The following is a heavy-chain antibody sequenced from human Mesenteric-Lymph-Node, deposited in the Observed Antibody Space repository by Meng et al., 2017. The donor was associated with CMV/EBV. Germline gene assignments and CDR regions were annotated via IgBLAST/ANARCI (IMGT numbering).Heavy chain of an antibody. D-gene: IGHD3-3*01. J-gene: IGHJ5*02. CDR1: GFTFSSYE. CDR2: ISSSGSTI. V-gene: IGHV3-48*03. CDR3: ARDLKTDFWSGYYGVEGDWFDP. Sequence: GESLKISCAASGFTFSSYEMNWVRQAPGKGLEWVSHISSSGSTIYYADSVKGRFTISRDNAKNSLYLQMNRLRAEDTAAYYCARDLKTDFWSGYYGVEGDWFDPWGQGTLVTVSS.